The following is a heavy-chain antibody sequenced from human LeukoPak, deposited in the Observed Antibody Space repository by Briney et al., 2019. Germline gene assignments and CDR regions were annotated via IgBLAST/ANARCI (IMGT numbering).Heavy chain of an antibody. V-gene: IGHV3-30*18. CDR3: AKGEVPAAIGIIDY. D-gene: IGHD2-2*02. J-gene: IGHJ4*02. CDR2: ISYDGNNK. CDR1: GLTFSSYG. Sequence: PGGSLRLSCAASGLTFSSYGMHWVRQAPGKGLEWVAVISYDGNNKYYADSVKGRFTISRGNSKNTLYLQMNSLRAEDTAVYYCAKGEVPAAIGIIDYWGQGTLVTVSS.